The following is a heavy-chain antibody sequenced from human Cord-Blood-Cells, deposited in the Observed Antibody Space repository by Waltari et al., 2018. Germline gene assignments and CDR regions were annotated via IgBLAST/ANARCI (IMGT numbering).Heavy chain of an antibody. J-gene: IGHJ4*02. CDR1: GFTVSSNY. V-gene: IGHV3-53*01. CDR2: IYSGGST. Sequence: EVQLVESGGGLIQPGGSLRLSCAASGFTVSSNYMSWVRQAPGKGLEWVLVIYSGGSTYYADFVKGRFTISRDNSKNPLYLQMNSLRAEDTAVYYCARHRESSSFDYWGQGTLVTVSS. D-gene: IGHD6-6*01. CDR3: ARHRESSSFDY.